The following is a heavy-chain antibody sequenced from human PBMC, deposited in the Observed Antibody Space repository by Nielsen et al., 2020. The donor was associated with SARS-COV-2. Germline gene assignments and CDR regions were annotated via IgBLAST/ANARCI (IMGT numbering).Heavy chain of an antibody. CDR1: GFTFSSYS. J-gene: IGHJ3*02. D-gene: IGHD3-3*01. CDR2: ISSSSSYI. V-gene: IGHV3-21*01. CDR3: AIIWSSYTDAFDI. Sequence: GESLKISCAASGFTFSSYSMNWVRQAPGKGLEWVSSISSSSSYIYYADSVKGRFTISRDNAKNSLYLQMNSLRAEDTAVYYCAIIWSSYTDAFDIWGQGTMVTVSS.